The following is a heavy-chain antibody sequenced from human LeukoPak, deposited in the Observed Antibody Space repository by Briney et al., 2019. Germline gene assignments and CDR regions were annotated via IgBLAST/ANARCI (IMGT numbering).Heavy chain of an antibody. CDR3: ARLPQGCSSTSCYIFDY. Sequence: GGSLRLSCAASGFTFSSYAIHWVRQAPGKGLEWVAFISNNGRNKDYADSVKGRFTISRDNSKNTLYLQVNSLRSEDTAVYYCARLPQGCSSTSCYIFDYWGQGTLVTVSS. CDR2: ISNNGRNK. J-gene: IGHJ4*02. V-gene: IGHV3-30*04. CDR1: GFTFSSYA. D-gene: IGHD2-2*01.